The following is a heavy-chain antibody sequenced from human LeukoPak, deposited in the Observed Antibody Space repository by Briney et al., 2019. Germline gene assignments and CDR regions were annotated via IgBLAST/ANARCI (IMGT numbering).Heavy chain of an antibody. CDR3: ARWTYASDGSGY. Sequence: GGSLRLSCAASGFTFSTYWMHWVRRAPGKGLVWVSHINTDGSVTTYADSVKGRFTISRDNAKNTLYLQMNSLRAEDTAVYYCARWTYASDGSGYWGQGTLVTVSS. J-gene: IGHJ4*02. V-gene: IGHV3-74*01. D-gene: IGHD3-16*01. CDR2: INTDGSVT. CDR1: GFTFSTYW.